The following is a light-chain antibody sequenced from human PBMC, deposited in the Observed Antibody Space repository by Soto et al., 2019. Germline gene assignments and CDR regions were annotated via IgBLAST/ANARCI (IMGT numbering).Light chain of an antibody. CDR1: SSDVGSYNL. J-gene: IGLJ2*01. V-gene: IGLV2-23*01. CDR3: CSYAGSSSHVV. CDR2: EGS. Sequence: QSALTQPASVSGSPGQSITISCTGTSSDVGSYNLVSWYQQHPGKDPKPMIYEGSKRPSGVSNRFSGSKSGNTASLTISGLQAEDEADYYCCSYAGSSSHVVFGGGTKLTVL.